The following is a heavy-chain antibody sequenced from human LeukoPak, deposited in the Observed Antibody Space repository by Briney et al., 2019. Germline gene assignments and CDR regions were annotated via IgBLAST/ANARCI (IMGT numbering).Heavy chain of an antibody. D-gene: IGHD3-16*01. CDR2: INPSGGGT. V-gene: IGHV1-46*01. CDR1: GYTFTSYY. J-gene: IGHJ5*02. Sequence: ASVKVSCKASGYTFTSYYMHWVRQAPGQGLEWMGIINPSGGGTSYAQKFQGRVTMTRDMSTSTVYMELSSLRSEDTAVYYCARASARLGSGWFDPWGQGTLATVSS. CDR3: ARASARLGSGWFDP.